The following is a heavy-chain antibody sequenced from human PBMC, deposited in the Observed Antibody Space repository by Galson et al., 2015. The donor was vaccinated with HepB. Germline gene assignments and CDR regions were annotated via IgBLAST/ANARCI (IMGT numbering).Heavy chain of an antibody. V-gene: IGHV3-48*02. CDR1: GFTFSSHG. CDR3: ARDWAESHYYYYGLDV. Sequence: SLRLSCAASGFTFSSHGMNWVRQAPGKGLEWVSYIRSSSDTIRYADSVKGRFTVSRDNAKNSLYLQMNSLRDEDTAVYYCARDWAESHYYYYGLDVWGQGTTVTVAS. J-gene: IGHJ6*02. D-gene: IGHD3-10*01. CDR2: IRSSSDTI.